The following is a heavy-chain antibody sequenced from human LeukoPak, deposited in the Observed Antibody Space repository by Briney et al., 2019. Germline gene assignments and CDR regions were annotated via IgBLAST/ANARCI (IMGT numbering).Heavy chain of an antibody. Sequence: ASVKVSCKASGYTFTNYAMNWVRQAPGQGLEWMGWVNTDTGNPTYAQGFTRRLVFSLDTSASTAYLQISSLKAEDTAVYYCARTLFGDQYQLLHNWFDPWGQGTLVTVSS. CDR2: VNTDTGNP. J-gene: IGHJ5*02. CDR1: GYTFTNYA. D-gene: IGHD2-2*01. CDR3: ARTLFGDQYQLLHNWFDP. V-gene: IGHV7-4-1*02.